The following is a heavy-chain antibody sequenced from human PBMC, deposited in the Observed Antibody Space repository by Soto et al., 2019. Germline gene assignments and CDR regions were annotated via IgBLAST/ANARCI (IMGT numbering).Heavy chain of an antibody. CDR3: AREGPGDGDYVSLYGYYYYYYMDV. CDR1: GFTFSSYS. D-gene: IGHD4-17*01. J-gene: IGHJ6*03. V-gene: IGHV3-21*01. CDR2: ISSSSSYI. Sequence: GGSLRLSCAASGFTFSSYSMNWVRQAPGKGLEWVSSISSSSSYIYYADSVKGRFTISRDNAKNSLYLQMNSLRAEDTAVYYCAREGPGDGDYVSLYGYYYYYYMDVWGKGTTVTVS.